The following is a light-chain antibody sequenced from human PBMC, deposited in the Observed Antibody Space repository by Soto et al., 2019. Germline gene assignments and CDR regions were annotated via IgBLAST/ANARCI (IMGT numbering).Light chain of an antibody. V-gene: IGKV1-5*01. CDR1: QSISSW. J-gene: IGKJ3*01. CDR3: QQYNSYPGT. CDR2: DAS. Sequence: DIPMTQSPSTLSASVGDRVTITCRASQSISSWLAWYQQKPGKAPKLLIYDASSLESGVPSRFSGSGSGTEFTLTISCLQPDDFATYYCQQYNSYPGTFGPGTKVDIK.